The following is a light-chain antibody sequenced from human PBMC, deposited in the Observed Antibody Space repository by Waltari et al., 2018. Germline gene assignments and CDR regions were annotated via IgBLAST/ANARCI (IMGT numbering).Light chain of an antibody. V-gene: IGKV2-28*01. CDR1: QSLLRGNGYNH. Sequence: DIVMTQSPLSLPVTPGEPASISSNSSQSLLRGNGYNHLDWYVQKPGQSPQLLIYLGSTRASGVPDRFSGSGTGTDFTLKISRVEAEDVGIYYCMQPLHTPYTFAQGTKLEI. J-gene: IGKJ2*01. CDR2: LGS. CDR3: MQPLHTPYT.